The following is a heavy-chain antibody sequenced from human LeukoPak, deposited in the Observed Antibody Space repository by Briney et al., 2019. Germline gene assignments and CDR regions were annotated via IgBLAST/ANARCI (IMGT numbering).Heavy chain of an antibody. D-gene: IGHD2/OR15-2a*01. J-gene: IGHJ3*02. V-gene: IGHV3-53*01. Sequence: GGSLRLSCAASGFTVSSNDMSWVRQAPGKGLEWVSVIYSGGSPYYADSVKGRFTISRDNSKNTLYLQMNSLRAEDTAVYYCARRLYIVRGAYDIWGQGTMVTVSS. CDR2: IYSGGSP. CDR3: ARRLYIVRGAYDI. CDR1: GFTVSSND.